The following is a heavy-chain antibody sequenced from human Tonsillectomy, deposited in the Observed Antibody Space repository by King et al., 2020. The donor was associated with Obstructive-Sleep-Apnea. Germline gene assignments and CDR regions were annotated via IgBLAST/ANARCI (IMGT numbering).Heavy chain of an antibody. CDR3: ARLTDIVVVVADPYFDY. D-gene: IGHD2-15*01. Sequence: QLQESGPGLVKPSETLSLTCTVSGGSISSYYWSWIRQPPGKGLEWIGFIYYSGSTNYNPSLTSRVTISVDTSKNQFSLKLSSVTAADTAVYYCARLTDIVVVVADPYFDYWGQGTLVTVSS. CDR1: GGSISSYY. CDR2: IYYSGST. V-gene: IGHV4-59*01. J-gene: IGHJ4*02.